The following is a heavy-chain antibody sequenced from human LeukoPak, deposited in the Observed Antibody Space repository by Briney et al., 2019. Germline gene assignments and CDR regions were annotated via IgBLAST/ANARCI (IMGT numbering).Heavy chain of an antibody. J-gene: IGHJ6*02. Sequence: PSETLSLTCTVSGGSISSYYWSWIRRPAGKGLEWIGRIYTSGSTNYNPSLKSRVTMSVDTSKNQFSLKLSSVTAAGTAVYYCARGGDSSSWYYYYGMDVWGQGTTVTVSS. CDR2: IYTSGST. V-gene: IGHV4-4*07. CDR3: ARGGDSSSWYYYYGMDV. CDR1: GGSISSYY. D-gene: IGHD6-13*01.